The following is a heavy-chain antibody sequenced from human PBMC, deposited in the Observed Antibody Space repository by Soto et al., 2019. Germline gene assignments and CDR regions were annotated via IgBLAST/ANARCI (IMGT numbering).Heavy chain of an antibody. Sequence: EVQLVESGGGLVQPGGSLRLSCAASGFTFSSYDMHWVRQTAGKGLEWVAAIGTTGDTSYPVSATGRFTISRENAKNSLYLQMNNLRVGDTAVYFCAGGRSGWYAEFVFWGQGTQVTVSS. V-gene: IGHV3-13*01. CDR1: GFTFSSYD. D-gene: IGHD6-19*01. CDR3: AGGRSGWYAEFVF. CDR2: IGTTGDT. J-gene: IGHJ4*02.